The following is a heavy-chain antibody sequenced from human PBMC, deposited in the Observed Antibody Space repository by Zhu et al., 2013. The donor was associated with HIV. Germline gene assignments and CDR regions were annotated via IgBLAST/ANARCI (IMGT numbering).Heavy chain of an antibody. CDR3: ARTRMGAGYWCDH. CDR2: SALTMVA. Sequence: VQLVQSELSESLGLSEVSCKASGLHLHRLLYPLVRQALDKGLSGWDGSALTMVAQSLAQKFQGRVTMTRDTSITTAYMEVSRLRSDDTAVYYCARTRMGAGYWCDHWGQGTLVTVSS. J-gene: IGHJ4*02. D-gene: IGHD3-9*01. V-gene: IGHV1-2*02. CDR1: GLHLHRLL.